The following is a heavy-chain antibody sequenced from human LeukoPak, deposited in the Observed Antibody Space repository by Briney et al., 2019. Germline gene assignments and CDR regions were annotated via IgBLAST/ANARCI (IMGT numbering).Heavy chain of an antibody. Sequence: SETLSLSCTVSAGSISSSSRYYWGWIRQPPGKGLEWIGTFYYTGSTYYTPSLKSRVTISVDTSESQFSLKLSSVTAADTAVYYCARLGPEGPFDYWGQGTLVTVSS. D-gene: IGHD1-14*01. J-gene: IGHJ4*02. CDR2: FYYTGST. V-gene: IGHV4-39*01. CDR3: ARLGPEGPFDY. CDR1: AGSISSSSRYY.